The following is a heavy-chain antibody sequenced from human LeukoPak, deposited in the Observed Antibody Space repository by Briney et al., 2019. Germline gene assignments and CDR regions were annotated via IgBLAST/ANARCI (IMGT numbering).Heavy chain of an antibody. V-gene: IGHV4-4*02. J-gene: IGHJ4*02. CDR2: IHHSEST. CDR3: ARGIPGYFGTSGYYYEY. Sequence: GSLRLSCEASGFTFSNYWMSWVRQAPGKGLEWIGEIHHSESTNFNPSLKSRVTISVDKSKNHFSLSLTSVSAADTAVYYCARGIPGYFGTSGYYYEYWGQGILVTVSS. CDR1: GFTFSNYW. D-gene: IGHD3-22*01.